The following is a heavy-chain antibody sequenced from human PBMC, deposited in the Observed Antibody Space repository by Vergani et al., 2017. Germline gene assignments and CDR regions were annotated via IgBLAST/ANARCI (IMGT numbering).Heavy chain of an antibody. Sequence: QVEVVESEGGVVQPGRSLTLSCVASGFTFSSYGMHWVRQAPGKGLEWVAVIWYDGSNKYYGDSVKGRFTISRDNSKNTLYLQMNSLRVEDTAVYYCARAGKEKRFDSWGQGTLVTVSS. CDR1: GFTFSSYG. CDR3: ARAGKEKRFDS. J-gene: IGHJ5*01. D-gene: IGHD5-24*01. CDR2: IWYDGSNK. V-gene: IGHV3-33*01.